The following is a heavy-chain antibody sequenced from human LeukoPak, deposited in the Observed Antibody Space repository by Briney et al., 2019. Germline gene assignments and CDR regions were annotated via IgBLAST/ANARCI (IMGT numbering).Heavy chain of an antibody. V-gene: IGHV4-34*01. Sequence: SETLSLTCAVYGGSFSGYYWSWIRQPPGKGLEWIGEINHSGSTNYNPSLKSRVTISVDTSKNQFSLKLSPVTAADTAVYYCARGRSYYYGSGSYYTVYGMDVWGQGTTVTVSS. CDR2: INHSGST. CDR1: GGSFSGYY. D-gene: IGHD3-10*01. CDR3: ARGRSYYYGSGSYYTVYGMDV. J-gene: IGHJ6*02.